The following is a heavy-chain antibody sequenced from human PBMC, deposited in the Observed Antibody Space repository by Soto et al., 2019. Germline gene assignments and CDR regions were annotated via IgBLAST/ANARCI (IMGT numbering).Heavy chain of an antibody. Sequence: EAQLVESGGGLVKPGGSLRLSCVASNFTFNTAWMTWVRQAPGKGLEWVGRSKGKTDGATIDYAAPVKGRFTISRDDSKNTCYRQRNSRKTEDTGSNNCTTDPPDYHNNGKDFGGQGTTVTSP. CDR1: NFTFNTAW. V-gene: IGHV3-15*07. CDR2: SKGKTDGATI. CDR3: TTDPPDYHNNGKDF. D-gene: IGHD1-1*01. J-gene: IGHJ6*02.